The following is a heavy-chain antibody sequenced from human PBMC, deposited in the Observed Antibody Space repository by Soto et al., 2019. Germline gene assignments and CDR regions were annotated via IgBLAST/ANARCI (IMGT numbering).Heavy chain of an antibody. J-gene: IGHJ5*02. CDR3: AKDNSGYSYGLNWFDP. V-gene: IGHV3-9*01. CDR1: GFTFDDYA. CDR2: ISWNSGSI. Sequence: GGSLRLSCAASGFTFDDYAMHWVRQAPGKGLEWVSGISWNSGSIGYADSVKGRFTISRDNAKNSLYLQMNSLRAEDTALYYCAKDNSGYSYGLNWFDPWGQGTLVTVSS. D-gene: IGHD5-18*01.